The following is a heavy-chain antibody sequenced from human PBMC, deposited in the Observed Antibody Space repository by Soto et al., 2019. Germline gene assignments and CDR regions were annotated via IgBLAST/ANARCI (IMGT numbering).Heavy chain of an antibody. V-gene: IGHV1-3*01. CDR3: ARETVWRSRDYYYGMDV. D-gene: IGHD3-16*01. CDR1: GYTFTSYA. J-gene: IGHJ6*02. Sequence: ASVKVSCKASGYTFTSYAMHWVRQAPGQRLEWMGWINAGNGNTKYSQKFQGRVTITRDTSASTAYMELSSLRSEDTAVYYCARETVWRSRDYYYGMDVWGQGXTVT. CDR2: INAGNGNT.